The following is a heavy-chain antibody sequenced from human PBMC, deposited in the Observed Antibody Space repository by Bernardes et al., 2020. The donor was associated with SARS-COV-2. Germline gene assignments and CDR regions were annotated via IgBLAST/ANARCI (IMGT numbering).Heavy chain of an antibody. J-gene: IGHJ4*02. CDR2: IYNDGRT. Sequence: GGSLRLSCAASGFTVRRDYMNWVRQAPGEGLEWVSVIYNDGRTYYADSVKGRFTISRDDSKNILYLQMRSLGAEDTAVYFCARGPPGGPPRDIHFKSWGQGTLVTVSS. CDR1: GFTVRRDY. V-gene: IGHV3-53*01. CDR3: ARGPPGGPPRDIHFKS.